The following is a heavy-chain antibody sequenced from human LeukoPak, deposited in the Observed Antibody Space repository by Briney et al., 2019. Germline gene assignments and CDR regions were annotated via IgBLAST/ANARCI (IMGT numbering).Heavy chain of an antibody. Sequence: GGSLRLSCAASGFTFSSYSMNWVRQAPGKGLEWVSSISSSSSYIYYADSVKGRFTISRDNAKNSLYLQMNSLRAEDTAVYYCASHRSYAGYDAFDIWGQGTMVTVSS. V-gene: IGHV3-21*01. CDR3: ASHRSYAGYDAFDI. D-gene: IGHD1-26*01. CDR2: ISSSSSYI. CDR1: GFTFSSYS. J-gene: IGHJ3*02.